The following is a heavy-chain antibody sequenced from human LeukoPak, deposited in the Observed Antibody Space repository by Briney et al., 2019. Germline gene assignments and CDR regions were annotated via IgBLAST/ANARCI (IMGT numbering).Heavy chain of an antibody. CDR3: ARDPKQGGTYWNYFVY. Sequence: PGGSLRLSCAASGLTFSNYWMHWVRQAPGKGPVWVSRINSDGSSTSYADSVKGRFTISRDNAKNTLYLQMNSLRAEDTAVYYCARDPKQGGTYWNYFVYWGQGALVTVSP. J-gene: IGHJ4*02. V-gene: IGHV3-74*01. CDR1: GLTFSNYW. D-gene: IGHD1-26*01. CDR2: INSDGSST.